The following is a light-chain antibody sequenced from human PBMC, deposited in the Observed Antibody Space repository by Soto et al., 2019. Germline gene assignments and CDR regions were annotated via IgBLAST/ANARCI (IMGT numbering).Light chain of an antibody. CDR2: WAS. CDR1: QSLLYISNNKNY. J-gene: IGKJ1*01. Sequence: DIVLTQSPDTLAVSLGERATINCRSSQSLLYISNNKNYLAWYQQKPGQPPKLLIYWASTRESGVPDRFSGSGSETDFTLTISSLQAEDVAVYYCQQCYSAPRTFGQGTKVDIK. CDR3: QQCYSAPRT. V-gene: IGKV4-1*01.